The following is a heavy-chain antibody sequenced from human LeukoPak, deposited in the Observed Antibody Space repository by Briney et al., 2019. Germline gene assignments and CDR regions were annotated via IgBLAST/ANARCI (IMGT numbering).Heavy chain of an antibody. CDR1: AFTFRTYA. D-gene: IGHD5-18*01. V-gene: IGHV3-23*01. CDR3: AKGAASRGYTYVAN. J-gene: IGHJ4*02. Sequence: GGALRLSCAASAFTFRTYAMIWVRQAPGKGLEWASPVSGSGGSTYYADSVKGRFTISRDNSNNTLYLQMNSLRAEDTAVYYCAKGAASRGYTYVANWGQGTLVTVSS. CDR2: VSGSGGST.